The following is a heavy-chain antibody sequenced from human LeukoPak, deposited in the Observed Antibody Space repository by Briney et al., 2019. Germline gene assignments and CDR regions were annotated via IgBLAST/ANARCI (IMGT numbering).Heavy chain of an antibody. CDR1: GFTFDDYA. V-gene: IGHV3-43*02. CDR3: AITRRSGTEYADFDH. CDR2: IREDGRTT. Sequence: PGGSLRLSFAASGFTFDDYAMHWVRQAPGKGLEWVSLIREDGRTTYYVDSVKGRFAISRDNSKKSLYLQINSLRTEDTALYYCAITRRSGTEYADFDHWGQGTLVTVSS. D-gene: IGHD1-26*01. J-gene: IGHJ4*02.